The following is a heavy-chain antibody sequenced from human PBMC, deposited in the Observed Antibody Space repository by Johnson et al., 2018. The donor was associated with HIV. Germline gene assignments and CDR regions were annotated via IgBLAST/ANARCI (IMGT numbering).Heavy chain of an antibody. CDR1: GFTFSSYW. J-gene: IGHJ3*02. D-gene: IGHD1-26*01. V-gene: IGHV3-7*01. Sequence: VQLVESGGGVVQPGRSLRLSCAASGFTFSSYWMSWVRQAPGKGLEWVANIKQDGSEKYYVDSVKGRFTISRDNAKNSLYLQMNSLRAEDTAVYYCASGGMNRPVDAFDIWGQGTMVTVSS. CDR3: ASGGMNRPVDAFDI. CDR2: IKQDGSEK.